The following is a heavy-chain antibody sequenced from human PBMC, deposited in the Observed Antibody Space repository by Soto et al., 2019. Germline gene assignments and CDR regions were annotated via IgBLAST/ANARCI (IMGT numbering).Heavy chain of an antibody. CDR2: ISAASGDT. D-gene: IGHD3-16*01. J-gene: IGHJ1*01. V-gene: IGHV1-18*01. CDR1: GYTFSNYG. CDR3: ARDRSPASDKTMIIHL. Sequence: QVQLVQSGAEAKKPGASVKVSCEASGYTFSNYGINWVRQAPGQGFEWLGWISAASGDTIYAPDILGRVTSTTDTSTSTAYMELRSLTSDDTAVYYCARDRSPASDKTMIIHLWGQGTLVVVSS.